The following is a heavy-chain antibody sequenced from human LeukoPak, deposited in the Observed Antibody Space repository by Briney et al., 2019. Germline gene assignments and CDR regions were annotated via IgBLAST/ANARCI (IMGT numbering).Heavy chain of an antibody. Sequence: GESLRLSCAASGFTFSSYSMNWVRQAPGKGLEWVANIKQDGSEKYYVDSVKGRFTISRDNAKNSLYLQMNSLRAEDTAVYYCARDQVHEYSYGYIYWGQGTLVTVSS. V-gene: IGHV3-7*01. D-gene: IGHD5-18*01. CDR3: ARDQVHEYSYGYIY. CDR2: IKQDGSEK. J-gene: IGHJ4*02. CDR1: GFTFSSYS.